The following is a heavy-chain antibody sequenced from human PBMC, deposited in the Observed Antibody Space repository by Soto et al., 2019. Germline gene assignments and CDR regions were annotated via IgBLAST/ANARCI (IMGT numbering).Heavy chain of an antibody. V-gene: IGHV3-74*01. CDR1: GFTFSSYW. Sequence: GGSLRLSCAASGFTFSSYWMHWVRQAPGKGLVWVSRINSDGSSTSYADSVKGRFTISRDNAKNTLYLQMNSLRAEDTAVYYCARGMDYYDSSGYEFSGLFDYWGQGTLVTVSS. D-gene: IGHD3-22*01. J-gene: IGHJ4*02. CDR3: ARGMDYYDSSGYEFSGLFDY. CDR2: INSDGSST.